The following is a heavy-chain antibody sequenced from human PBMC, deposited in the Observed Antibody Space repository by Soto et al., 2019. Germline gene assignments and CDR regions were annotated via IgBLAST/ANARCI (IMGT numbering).Heavy chain of an antibody. CDR3: AREPWYYYGSGSYYNVNWFDP. D-gene: IGHD3-10*01. CDR1: GGSISSYY. Sequence: KPSETLSLTCTVSGGSISSYYWSWIRQPAGKGLEWIGRIYTSGSTNYNPSLKSRATMSVDTSKNQFSLKLSSVTAADTAVYYCAREPWYYYGSGSYYNVNWFDPWGQGTLVTVSS. V-gene: IGHV4-4*07. J-gene: IGHJ5*02. CDR2: IYTSGST.